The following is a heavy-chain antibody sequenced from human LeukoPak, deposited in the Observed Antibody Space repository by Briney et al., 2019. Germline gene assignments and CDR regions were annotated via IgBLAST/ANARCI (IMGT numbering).Heavy chain of an antibody. D-gene: IGHD3-3*01. CDR3: ARDNYDFWSGI. CDR2: FDPEDGET. V-gene: IGHV1-24*01. CDR1: GYTLTELS. Sequence: VASVKVSCKVSGYTLTELSMHWVRQAPGKGLEWMGGFDPEDGETIYAQKFQGRVTMTEDTSTDTAYMELSSVTAADTAVYYCARDNYDFWSGIWGQGTLVTVSS. J-gene: IGHJ4*02.